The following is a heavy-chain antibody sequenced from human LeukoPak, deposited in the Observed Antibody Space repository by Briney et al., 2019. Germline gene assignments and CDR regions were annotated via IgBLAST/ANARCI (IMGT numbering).Heavy chain of an antibody. J-gene: IGHJ4*02. CDR1: GGSIRSDY. Sequence: SETLSLTCTVSGGSIRSDYWSWVRQPPGKGLEWIGYIHYSGSTNYNASLKSRLAMSVDMSKNQFSLKLTSVTAADTAVYYCARLGRKTTVVPPDFDCWGQGTLVTVSS. CDR3: ARLGRKTTVVPPDFDC. V-gene: IGHV4-59*01. CDR2: IHYSGST. D-gene: IGHD4-23*01.